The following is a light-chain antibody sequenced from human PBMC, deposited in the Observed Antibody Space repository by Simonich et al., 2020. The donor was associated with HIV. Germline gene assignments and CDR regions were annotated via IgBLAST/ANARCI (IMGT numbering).Light chain of an antibody. CDR3: QQANSVPYT. CDR1: QSVLYSSNNKNY. J-gene: IGKJ2*01. CDR2: WAS. V-gene: IGKV4-1*01. Sequence: DIVMTQSPDSLAVSLGERATINCKSSQSVLYSSNNKNYLTWYQQKPGQPPKLLIYWASTRESGVPSRFSGSGYGTDFTLTISSLQPEDFVTYYCQQANSVPYTFGQGTKLEIK.